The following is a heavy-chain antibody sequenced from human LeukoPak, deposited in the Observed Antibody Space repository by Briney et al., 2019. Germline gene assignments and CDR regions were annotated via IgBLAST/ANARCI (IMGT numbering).Heavy chain of an antibody. V-gene: IGHV4-34*01. D-gene: IGHD5-18*01. J-gene: IGHJ6*03. Sequence: SETLSLTCAVYGGSFSGYYWSWIRQPPGKGLEWIGEINHSGSTNYNPSLKSRVTISVGTSKNQFSLKLSSVTAADTAVYYCARVLRGYSYGYLYYYYMDVWGKGTTVTVSS. CDR1: GGSFSGYY. CDR2: INHSGST. CDR3: ARVLRGYSYGYLYYYYMDV.